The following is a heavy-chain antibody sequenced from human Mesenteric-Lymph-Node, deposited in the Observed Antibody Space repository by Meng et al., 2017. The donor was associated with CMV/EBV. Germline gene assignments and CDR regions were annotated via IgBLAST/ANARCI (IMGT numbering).Heavy chain of an antibody. J-gene: IGHJ4*02. CDR2: ISGSGGST. Sequence: GGSLRLSCAASGFTFSSYAMSWVRQAPGKGLEWVSAISGSGGSTFYADSVKGRFTISRDNSKNTLYLQMNSLRAEDTAVYYCAKGYSSGWPRYYFDYWGQGTLVTVSS. D-gene: IGHD6-19*01. V-gene: IGHV3-23*01. CDR1: GFTFSSYA. CDR3: AKGYSSGWPRYYFDY.